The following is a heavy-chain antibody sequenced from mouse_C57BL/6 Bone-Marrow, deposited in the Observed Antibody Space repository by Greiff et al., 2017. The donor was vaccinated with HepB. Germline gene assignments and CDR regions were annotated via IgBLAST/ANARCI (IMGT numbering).Heavy chain of an antibody. CDR2: IWSGGST. CDR1: GFSLTSYG. J-gene: IGHJ4*01. Sequence: VQRVESGPGLVQPSQSLSITCTVSGFSLTSYGVHWVRQSPGKGLEWLGVIWSGGSTDYNAAFISRLSISKDNSKSQVFFKMNSLQADDTAIYYCARNLSSYGYYAMDYWGQGTSVTVSS. V-gene: IGHV2-2*01. D-gene: IGHD1-1*01. CDR3: ARNLSSYGYYAMDY.